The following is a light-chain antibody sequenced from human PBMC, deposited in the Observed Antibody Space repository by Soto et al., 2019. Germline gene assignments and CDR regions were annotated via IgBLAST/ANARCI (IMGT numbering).Light chain of an antibody. V-gene: IGKV1-27*01. J-gene: IGKJ1*01. CDR3: QNYNGLPWT. CDR2: AAS. Sequence: DIQMTQSPSSLSASVGDRVTITCRASQDITNYLAWYQQKPGQVPKLLISAASTLQSGVPSRFRGSASGTYFTLTITGLQPDDFATYYCQNYNGLPWTFGQGTNVEIK. CDR1: QDITNY.